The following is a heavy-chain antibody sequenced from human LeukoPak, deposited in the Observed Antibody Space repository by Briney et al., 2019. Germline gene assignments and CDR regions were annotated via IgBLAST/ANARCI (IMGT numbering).Heavy chain of an antibody. D-gene: IGHD3-10*01. J-gene: IGHJ3*02. CDR1: GGSIRSYY. V-gene: IGHV4-4*07. CDR2: IYGSGTI. CDR3: AKSNGYGLVDI. Sequence: SETLSLTCTVSGGSIRSYYWSWIRQPAGKGLEWIGRIYGSGTITYNPSLKSRVSMSVDTSRNQFSLNLRYVTAADTAVYYCAKSNGYGLVDIWGQGTMVTVSS.